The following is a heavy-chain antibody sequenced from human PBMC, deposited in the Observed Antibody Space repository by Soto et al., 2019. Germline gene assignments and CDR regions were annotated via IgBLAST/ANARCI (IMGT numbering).Heavy chain of an antibody. CDR3: ARVNDPISGSYYHEFDY. Sequence: EVQLAESGGGLIQPGGSLRLSCAASGFTVSSNYMSWVRQAPGKGLEWVSVIYSGGSTYYADSVKGRFTISRDNSKNTLYLQMNSLRAEDTAVYYCARVNDPISGSYYHEFDYWAQGTLVTVSS. CDR2: IYSGGST. CDR1: GFTVSSNY. J-gene: IGHJ4*02. D-gene: IGHD1-26*01. V-gene: IGHV3-53*01.